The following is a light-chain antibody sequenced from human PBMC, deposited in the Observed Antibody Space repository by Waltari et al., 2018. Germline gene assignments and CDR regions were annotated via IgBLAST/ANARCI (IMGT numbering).Light chain of an antibody. CDR3: SSYTSSSTYV. CDR1: SSDVGGYNY. V-gene: IGLV2-14*01. Sequence: QSALTQPASVSGSPGQSITISCTGTSSDVGGYNYVSWYQQHPGKAPKLMLYDVSERPSGVSYRFSGSKSGNTASLTISGLQAEDEADYYCSSYTSSSTYVFGTGTKVTVL. J-gene: IGLJ1*01. CDR2: DVS.